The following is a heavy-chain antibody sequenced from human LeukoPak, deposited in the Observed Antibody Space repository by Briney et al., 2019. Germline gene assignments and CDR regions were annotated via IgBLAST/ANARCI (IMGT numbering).Heavy chain of an antibody. CDR3: ARAHCSGGSCYSALFDY. CDR2: IYYRGTT. D-gene: IGHD2-15*01. V-gene: IGHV4-39*01. CDR1: GGSISNESYY. J-gene: IGHJ4*02. Sequence: PAETLSLTCTVSGGSISNESYYWGWIRQSPGKGLEWIGAIYYRGTTSYNPSLKSRAIISVDTSKNQFSLKLSSVTAADTAVYYCARAHCSGGSCYSALFDYWGQGTLVTVSS.